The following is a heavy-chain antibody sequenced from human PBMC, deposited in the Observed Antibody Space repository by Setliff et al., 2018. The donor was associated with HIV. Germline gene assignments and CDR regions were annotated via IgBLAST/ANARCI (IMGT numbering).Heavy chain of an antibody. D-gene: IGHD2-8*02. CDR3: ARDGEEYVNGWYWWADCYYYGMDV. V-gene: IGHV3-7*01. CDR2: IKQDGSEK. CDR1: GFSFSSYW. J-gene: IGHJ6*02. Sequence: PGGSLRLSCAASGFSFSSYWMSWVRQAPGKGLEWVANIKQDGSEKHYMDSVKGRFTISRDNANNSLFLQMDSLRADDTAVYYCARDGEEYVNGWYWWADCYYYGMDVWGQGTTVTVSS.